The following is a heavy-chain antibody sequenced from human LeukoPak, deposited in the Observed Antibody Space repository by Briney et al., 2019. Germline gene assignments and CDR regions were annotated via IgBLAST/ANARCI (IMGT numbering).Heavy chain of an antibody. V-gene: IGHV1-18*01. CDR1: GYTFTSCE. J-gene: IGHJ3*01. CDR2: VSAYNGDT. D-gene: IGHD6-19*01. Sequence: ASVKDSCKASGYTFTSCEICWVRQAPGQGLEWMGWVSAYNGDTNYAQKFQGRVTMTTDTSTSTAYMELRSLRSDDTAVYYCARDAPQWRNAFDFWGHGTMVTVSS. CDR3: ARDAPQWRNAFDF.